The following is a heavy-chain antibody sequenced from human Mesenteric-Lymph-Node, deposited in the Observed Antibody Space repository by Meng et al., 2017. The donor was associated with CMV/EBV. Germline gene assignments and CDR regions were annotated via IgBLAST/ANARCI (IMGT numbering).Heavy chain of an antibody. D-gene: IGHD4-17*01. CDR3: TTDPFHDYDDDNWFDR. CDR2: IRSELDGPTT. CDR1: GSSITKAW. J-gene: IGHJ5*02. Sequence: GESLKISCAASGSSITKAWLTWVRQAPGKGLEWVGRIRSELDGPTTDYAALVKDRFTISRDESKNTVYLQMNSLKSEDTAVYYCTTDPFHDYDDDNWFDRWGQGTLVTVS. V-gene: IGHV3-15*01.